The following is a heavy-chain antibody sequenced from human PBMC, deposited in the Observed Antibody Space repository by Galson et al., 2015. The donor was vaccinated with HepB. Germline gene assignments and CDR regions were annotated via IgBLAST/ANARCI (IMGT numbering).Heavy chain of an antibody. CDR2: IIPILNMA. D-gene: IGHD5-18*01. CDR1: GDTFNNCA. J-gene: IGHJ6*02. Sequence: SCKASGDTFNNCAINWVRQAPGQGLEWMGRIIPILNMADYAQKFQGRLTISADMSTSTAYMELSSLRYEDTAMYYCARVLRDTTMVSNYYYYILDVWGQGTTVTVSS. CDR3: ARVLRDTTMVSNYYYYILDV. V-gene: IGHV1-69*04.